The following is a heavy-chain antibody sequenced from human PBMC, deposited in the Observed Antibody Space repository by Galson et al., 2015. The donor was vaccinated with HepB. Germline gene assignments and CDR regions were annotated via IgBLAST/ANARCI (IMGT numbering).Heavy chain of an antibody. V-gene: IGHV2-5*01. CDR2: IYWNADK. D-gene: IGHD3-22*01. Sequence: PALVKPTQPLTLTCTFSGFSLSTSGVGVGWIHQPPGKALEWLALIYWNADKRYSPSLKSRLTITKDPSKNQVVLTITNMDPVDTATYYCAHYYDSSGDYSYYFDYWGQGALLTVSS. J-gene: IGHJ4*02. CDR3: AHYYDSSGDYSYYFDY. CDR1: GFSLSTSGVG.